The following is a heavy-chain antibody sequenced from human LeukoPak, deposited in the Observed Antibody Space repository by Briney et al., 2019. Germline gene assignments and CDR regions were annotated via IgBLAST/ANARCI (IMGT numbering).Heavy chain of an antibody. CDR2: IYYSGST. D-gene: IGHD3-22*01. J-gene: IGHJ5*02. CDR1: GGSFSGYY. CDR3: ARFDSSGHPWFDP. V-gene: IGHV4-59*01. Sequence: SETLSLTCAVYGGSFSGYYWSWIRQPPGKGLEWIGYIYYSGSTNYNPSLKSRVTISVDTSKNQFSLKLSSVTAADTAVYYCARFDSSGHPWFDPWGQGTLVTVSS.